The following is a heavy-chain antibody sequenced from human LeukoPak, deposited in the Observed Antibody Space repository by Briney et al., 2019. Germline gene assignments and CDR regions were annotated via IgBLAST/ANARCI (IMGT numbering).Heavy chain of an antibody. Sequence: ASVKVSCKASGYTFTGYYMHWVRQAPGQGLEWMGWINPNSGGTNYAQNLQGRVAMTTDTSTSTAYMELRSLRSDDTAVYYCARDHGRRYTNYHYFDPWGQGTLVTVSS. CDR2: INPNSGGT. CDR3: ARDHGRRYTNYHYFDP. V-gene: IGHV1-2*02. CDR1: GYTFTGYY. D-gene: IGHD4-11*01. J-gene: IGHJ5*02.